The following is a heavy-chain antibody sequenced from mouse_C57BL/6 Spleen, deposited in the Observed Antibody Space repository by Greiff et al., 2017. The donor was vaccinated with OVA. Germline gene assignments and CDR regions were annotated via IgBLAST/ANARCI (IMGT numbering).Heavy chain of an antibody. Sequence: QVQLQQPGAELVKPGASVKMSCKASGYTFTSYWLTWVKQRPGQGLEWIGDIYPGSGSTNYNEKFKSKATLTVDTSSSTAYMQLSSLTSEDSAVYYCARSYSNYYARDYWGQGTSVTVSS. CDR2: IYPGSGST. CDR3: ARSYSNYYARDY. V-gene: IGHV1-55*01. D-gene: IGHD2-5*01. J-gene: IGHJ4*01. CDR1: GYTFTSYW.